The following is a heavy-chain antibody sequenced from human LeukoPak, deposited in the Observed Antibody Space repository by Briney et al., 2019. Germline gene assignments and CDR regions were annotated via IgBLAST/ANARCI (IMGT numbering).Heavy chain of an antibody. CDR2: IYYSGST. V-gene: IGHV4-30-4*01. CDR1: GGSIYSADYY. J-gene: IGHJ4*02. Sequence: PSQTLSLTCTVSGGSIYSADYYWNWIRQPPGKGLERIGYIYYSGSTYYNPSLESRVTISVDTSKNQFSLKLSSVTAADTAVYYCARVSGGVRGTYYFDYWGQGTLVTVSS. CDR3: ARVSGGVRGTYYFDY. D-gene: IGHD3-10*01.